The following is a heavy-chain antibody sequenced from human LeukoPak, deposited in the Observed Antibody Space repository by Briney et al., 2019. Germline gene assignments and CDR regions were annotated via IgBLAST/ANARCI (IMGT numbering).Heavy chain of an antibody. CDR2: IYYSGST. CDR1: GYSISRGYY. V-gene: IGHV4-61*01. Sequence: PSETLSLTCTVSGYSISRGYYWGWIRQPPGKGLEWIGYIYYSGSTNYNPSLKSRVTISVDTSKNQFSLKLSSVTAADTAVYYCARGAQDCSSTSCYLVGAFDIWGQGTMVAVSS. CDR3: ARGAQDCSSTSCYLVGAFDI. J-gene: IGHJ3*02. D-gene: IGHD2-2*01.